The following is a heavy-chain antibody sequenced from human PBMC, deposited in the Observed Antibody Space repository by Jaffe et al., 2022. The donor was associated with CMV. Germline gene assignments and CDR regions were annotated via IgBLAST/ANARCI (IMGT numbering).Heavy chain of an antibody. J-gene: IGHJ3*02. CDR1: GFTFGDYA. D-gene: IGHD3-22*01. Sequence: EVQLVESGGGLVQPGRSLRLSCTASGFTFGDYAMSWVRQAPGKGLEWVGFIRSKAYGGTTEYAASVKGRFTISRDDSKSIAYLQMNSLKTEDTAVYYCTSFYDSSGYYYVYAFDIWGQGTMVTVSS. CDR2: IRSKAYGGTT. V-gene: IGHV3-49*04. CDR3: TSFYDSSGYYYVYAFDI.